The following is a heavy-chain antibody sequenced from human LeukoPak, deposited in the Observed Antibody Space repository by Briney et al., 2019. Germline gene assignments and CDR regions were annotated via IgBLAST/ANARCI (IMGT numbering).Heavy chain of an antibody. CDR2: ISAYNGNT. CDR3: ARGLMGSGWYGYYYYYGMDV. CDR1: AYSFTIYG. D-gene: IGHD6-19*01. Sequence: ASVTVSCSASAYSFTIYGISWERQAPGPGIERKGWISAYNGNTNSEHTLPGRVTMTTDTSTSTAYMELKSLRSDDTAVYDCARGLMGSGWYGYYYYYGMDVWGPGTTVTVSS. V-gene: IGHV1-18*01. J-gene: IGHJ6*02.